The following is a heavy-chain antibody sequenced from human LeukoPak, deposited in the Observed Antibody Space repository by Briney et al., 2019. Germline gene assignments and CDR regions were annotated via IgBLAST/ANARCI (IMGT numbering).Heavy chain of an antibody. V-gene: IGHV4-30-2*01. CDR1: GGSISSGGYS. J-gene: IGHJ4*02. CDR2: IYHSGST. CDR3: RGYYYDSSGYFDY. D-gene: IGHD3-22*01. Sequence: PSETLSLTCAVSGGSISSGGYSWSWIRQPPGKGLEWIGYIYHSGSTYYNLSLKSRVTISVDRSKNQFPLKLSSVTAADTAVYYCRGYYYDSSGYFDYWGQGTLVTVSS.